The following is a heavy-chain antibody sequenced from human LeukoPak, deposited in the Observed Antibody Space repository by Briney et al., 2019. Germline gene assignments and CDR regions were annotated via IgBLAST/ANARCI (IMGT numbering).Heavy chain of an antibody. V-gene: IGHV3-11*01. CDR2: ITRSAETT. CDR1: GFTFSDYY. CDR3: ARRMRPYYYYMDV. J-gene: IGHJ6*03. D-gene: IGHD2-15*01. Sequence: GGSLRLSCAASGFTFSDYYMSWIRQAPGKGLEWVAFITRSAETTYYADSMKGRFTISRDNAKNSLYLHMSRLRADDTAVCYCARRMRPYYYYMDVWGKGTTVTVSS.